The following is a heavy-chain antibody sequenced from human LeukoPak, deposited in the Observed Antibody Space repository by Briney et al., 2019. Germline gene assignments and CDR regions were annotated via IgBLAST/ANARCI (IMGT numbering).Heavy chain of an antibody. CDR3: ARVRGYSYGSFDY. Sequence: SETLSLTCAVYGGSFSGYYWSWIRQPPGKGLEWIGEIDHSGSTNYNPSLKSRVTISVDTSKNQFSLKLSSVTAADTAVYYCARVRGYSYGSFDYWGQGTLVTVSS. CDR2: IDHSGST. J-gene: IGHJ4*02. V-gene: IGHV4-34*01. CDR1: GGSFSGYY. D-gene: IGHD5-18*01.